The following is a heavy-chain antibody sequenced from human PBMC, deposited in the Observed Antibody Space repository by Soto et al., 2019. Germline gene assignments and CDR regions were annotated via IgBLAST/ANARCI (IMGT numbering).Heavy chain of an antibody. CDR3: ARGQASHFAMDV. CDR2: INPAGPTT. J-gene: IGHJ6*02. CDR1: GYTITFYH. Sequence: QVQLVQSGAEVKKPGASVKVSCKASGYTITFYHIHWVRQAPGQGLEWMGIINPAGPTTTYAQKFQGSVTMSRDTSTNTVYMELSSLRSEDTGVYYCARGQASHFAMDVWGQGTAVTVSS. V-gene: IGHV1-46*01.